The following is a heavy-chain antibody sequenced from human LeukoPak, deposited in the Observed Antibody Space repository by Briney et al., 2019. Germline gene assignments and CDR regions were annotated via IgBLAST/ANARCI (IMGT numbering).Heavy chain of an antibody. V-gene: IGHV3-11*01. D-gene: IGHD2-21*02. Sequence: GGSLRLSRAASGFTFSDYYMSWIRQAPGQGLEWVSYISSSGSTIYYADSVKGRFTISRDNAKNSLYLQMNSLRAEDTAVYYCAREHIVVVTAIPYFDYWGQGTLVTVSS. J-gene: IGHJ4*02. CDR2: ISSSGSTI. CDR1: GFTFSDYY. CDR3: AREHIVVVTAIPYFDY.